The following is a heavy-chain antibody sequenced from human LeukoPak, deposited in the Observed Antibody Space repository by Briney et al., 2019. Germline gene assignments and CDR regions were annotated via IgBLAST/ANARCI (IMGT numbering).Heavy chain of an antibody. D-gene: IGHD3-22*01. CDR1: GASISSYY. V-gene: IGHV4-59*12. CDR3: ARDRRYYDSSAYIRGFDY. CDR2: IHYTGST. J-gene: IGHJ4*02. Sequence: SETLSLTCTVSGASISSYYWSWIRQPPGKGLEWIGYIHYTGSTNWNPSLKSRVIFSVDTSKNQFSLNLSSVTAADTAVYYCARDRRYYDSSAYIRGFDYWGQGTLVTVSS.